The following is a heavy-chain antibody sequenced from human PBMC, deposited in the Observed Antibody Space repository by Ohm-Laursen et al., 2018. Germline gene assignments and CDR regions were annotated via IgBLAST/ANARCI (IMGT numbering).Heavy chain of an antibody. J-gene: IGHJ4*02. D-gene: IGHD6-13*01. CDR3: ARIRRYSSSWFYFDY. V-gene: IGHV2-70*04. CDR2: IDWDDDK. CDR1: GFSVSTSGVG. Sequence: PTQTLTLTCTVSGFSVSTSGVGVGWIRQPPGKALEWLARIDWDDDKFYSTSLKTRLTISKDTSKNQVVLTVTNMDPGDTATYYCARIRRYSSSWFYFDYWGQGTLVTVSS.